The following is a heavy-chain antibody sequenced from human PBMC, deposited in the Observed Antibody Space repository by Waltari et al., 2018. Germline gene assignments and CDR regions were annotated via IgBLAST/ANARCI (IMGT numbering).Heavy chain of an antibody. D-gene: IGHD3-10*02. Sequence: EVQLVESGGGLVQPGGSLRLSCAASGFTFSSYSMNWVRQAPGKGLGWVSYIISSSSTIYYADSVKGRFTISRDNAKNSLYLQMNSLRAEDTAVYYCARGLFGGKPNWGQGTLVTVSS. CDR2: IISSSSTI. CDR3: ARGLFGGKPN. V-gene: IGHV3-48*01. J-gene: IGHJ4*02. CDR1: GFTFSSYS.